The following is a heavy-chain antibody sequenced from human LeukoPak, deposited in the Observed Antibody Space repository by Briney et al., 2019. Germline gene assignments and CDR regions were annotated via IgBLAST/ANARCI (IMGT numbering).Heavy chain of an antibody. D-gene: IGHD6-13*01. V-gene: IGHV4-59*12. CDR1: GGSISSYY. Sequence: SETLSLTCTVSGGSISSYYWSWIRQPPGKGLEWIGYIYYSGSTYYNPSLKSRVTISVDRSKNQFSLKLSSVTAADTAVYYCARELGSTGMDVWGQGTTVTVSS. CDR3: ARELGSTGMDV. J-gene: IGHJ6*02. CDR2: IYYSGST.